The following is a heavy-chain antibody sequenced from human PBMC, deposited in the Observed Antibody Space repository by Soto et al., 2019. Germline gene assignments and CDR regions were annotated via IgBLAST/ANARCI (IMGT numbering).Heavy chain of an antibody. CDR1: GYTFTGYY. V-gene: IGHV1-2*04. Sequence: ASVKVSCKAPGYTFTGYYMHWVRQAPGQGLEWMGWINPNSGGTNYAQKFQGWVTMTRDTSISTAYMELSRLRSDDTAVYYCARSRTNGVCYDYWGQGTLVTVSS. CDR2: INPNSGGT. CDR3: ARSRTNGVCYDY. D-gene: IGHD2-8*01. J-gene: IGHJ4*02.